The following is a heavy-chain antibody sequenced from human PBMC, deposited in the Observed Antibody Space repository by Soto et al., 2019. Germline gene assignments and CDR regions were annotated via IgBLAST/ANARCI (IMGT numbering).Heavy chain of an antibody. Sequence: ASVKVSCKASGYTFTSYGISWVRQAPGQGLEWMGWISAYNGNTNYAQKLQGRVTMTTDTSTSTAYMELRSLRSDDTAVYYCARQVYSGSYSSWFDPWGQGTLVTVSS. D-gene: IGHD1-26*01. V-gene: IGHV1-18*01. CDR1: GYTFTSYG. CDR3: ARQVYSGSYSSWFDP. J-gene: IGHJ5*02. CDR2: ISAYNGNT.